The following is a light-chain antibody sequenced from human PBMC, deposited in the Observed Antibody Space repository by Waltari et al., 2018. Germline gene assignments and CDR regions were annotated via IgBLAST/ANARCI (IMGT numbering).Light chain of an antibody. CDR1: TRDVGGYNY. CDR2: EVT. J-gene: IGLJ3*02. CDR3: SSYAGSNNLGV. V-gene: IGLV2-8*01. Sequence: QSALTPPPSASGSPGQSVTISCTGTTRDVGGYNYFSWYQQHPGKATKLVIYEVTRRPSGVPDRFSGSKSGNTASLTVSGLQAEDEANYYRSSYAGSNNLGVFGGGTKLTVL.